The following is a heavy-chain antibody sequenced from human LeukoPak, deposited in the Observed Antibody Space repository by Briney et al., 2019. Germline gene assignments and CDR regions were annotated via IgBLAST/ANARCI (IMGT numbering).Heavy chain of an antibody. V-gene: IGHV1-2*02. CDR3: ARGKSSSWYGDYHYGMDV. Sequence: ASVKVSCKASGYTFTGYYMHWVRQAPGQGLEWMGWINPNSGGTNYAQKFQGRVTMTRDTSISTAYMELSRLRSDDTAVYYCARGKSSSWYGDYHYGMDVRGQGTTVTVSS. CDR1: GYTFTGYY. D-gene: IGHD6-13*01. CDR2: INPNSGGT. J-gene: IGHJ6*02.